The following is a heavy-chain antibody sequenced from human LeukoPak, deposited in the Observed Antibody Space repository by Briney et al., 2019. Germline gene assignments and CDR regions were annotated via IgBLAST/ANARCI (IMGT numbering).Heavy chain of an antibody. CDR1: GLTFSSAW. V-gene: IGHV3-74*01. Sequence: GGSLRLSCAASGLTFSSAWMHWVRQTPGKGLVWVSRIQSDGTTTYSDSVRGRFTISRDNAKNTLYLQMNNLRAEDTAVYYCARDGSYKFDYWGQGTLVTVSS. D-gene: IGHD1-26*01. CDR3: ARDGSYKFDY. CDR2: IQSDGTT. J-gene: IGHJ4*02.